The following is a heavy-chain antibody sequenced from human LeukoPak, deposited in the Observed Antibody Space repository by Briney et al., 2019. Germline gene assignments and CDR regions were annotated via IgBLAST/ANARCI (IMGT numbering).Heavy chain of an antibody. CDR1: GYTFTSYY. CDR3: ARDRTCGGSCSPGDY. D-gene: IGHD2-15*01. J-gene: IGHJ4*02. CDR2: INPGGGST. V-gene: IGHV1-46*01. Sequence: ASVKVSCKASGYTFTSYYMHWVRQTPGQGLEWMGIINPGGGSTSYAQKFQGRVTMTRDMSTSTVYMELSSLRSEDTAVYYCARDRTCGGSCSPGDYWGQGTLVTVSS.